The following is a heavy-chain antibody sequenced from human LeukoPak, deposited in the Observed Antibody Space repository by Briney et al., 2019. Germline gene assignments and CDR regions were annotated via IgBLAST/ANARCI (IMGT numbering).Heavy chain of an antibody. V-gene: IGHV1-69*05. D-gene: IGHD3-3*01. CDR2: IIPIFGTA. CDR3: ALTKTYYDFWSGYFNWFDP. Sequence: SVKVSCKASGGTFSSYAISWVRQAPRQGLEWMGGIIPIFGTANYAQKFQGRVTITTDESTSTAYMELSSLRSEDTAVYYCALTKTYYDFWSGYFNWFDPWGQGTLVTVSS. CDR1: GGTFSSYA. J-gene: IGHJ5*02.